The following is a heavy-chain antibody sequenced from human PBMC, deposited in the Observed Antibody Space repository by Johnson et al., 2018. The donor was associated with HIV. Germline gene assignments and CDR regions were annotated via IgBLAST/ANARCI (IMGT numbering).Heavy chain of an antibody. Sequence: VQLVESGGGVVRPGGSLKVSCAASGFTFHAYGMSWVRQAPGTGLEWVSGIHWTVGSTSSAGSVQGRFTISRDNAKNSLYLQMNSLRAEDTALYYCARGGLGDYVVAFDIWGQGTMVTVSS. V-gene: IGHV3-20*04. J-gene: IGHJ3*02. D-gene: IGHD4-17*01. CDR3: ARGGLGDYVVAFDI. CDR1: GFTFHAYG. CDR2: IHWTVGST.